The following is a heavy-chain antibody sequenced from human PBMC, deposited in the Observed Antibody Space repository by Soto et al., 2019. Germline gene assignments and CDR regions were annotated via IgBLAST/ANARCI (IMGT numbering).Heavy chain of an antibody. D-gene: IGHD3-22*01. CDR1: GGSISSYY. J-gene: IGHJ5*02. V-gene: IGHV4-59*01. CDR2: IYYSGST. CDR3: AREMGYYDSSGFDP. Sequence: SETLSLTCTVSGGSISSYYWSWIRQPPGKGLEWIGYIYYSGSTNYNPSLKSRVTISVDTSKNQFSLKLSSATAADTAVYYCAREMGYYDSSGFDPWGQGTLVTVSS.